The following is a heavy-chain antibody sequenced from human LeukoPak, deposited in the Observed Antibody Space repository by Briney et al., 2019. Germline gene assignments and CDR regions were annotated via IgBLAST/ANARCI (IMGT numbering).Heavy chain of an antibody. V-gene: IGHV4-59*01. CDR1: GGSISSYY. CDR2: IYYSGST. D-gene: IGHD2-15*01. CDR3: AREIDCSGGSCYYGMDV. Sequence: PSETLSLTCTVSGGSISSYYWSWLRQPPAKGLEWIGDIYYSGSTNYNPSLKSRVTISVDTSKNQFSLKLSSVTAADTAVCYCAREIDCSGGSCYYGMDVWGQGTLVTVSS. J-gene: IGHJ6*02.